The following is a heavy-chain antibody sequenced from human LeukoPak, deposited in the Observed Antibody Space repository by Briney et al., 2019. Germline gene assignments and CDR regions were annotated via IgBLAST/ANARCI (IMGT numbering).Heavy chain of an antibody. D-gene: IGHD2-15*01. CDR1: GFTFSSYS. J-gene: IGHJ6*02. Sequence: GGSLRLSCAASGFTFSSYSMNWVRQAPGKGLEWVSYISSSSTIYYADSVKGRFTISRDNAKNSLYLQMNSLRDEDTAVYYCARDRGRDGFYYGMDVWGQGTTVTVSS. V-gene: IGHV3-48*02. CDR2: ISSSSTI. CDR3: ARDRGRDGFYYGMDV.